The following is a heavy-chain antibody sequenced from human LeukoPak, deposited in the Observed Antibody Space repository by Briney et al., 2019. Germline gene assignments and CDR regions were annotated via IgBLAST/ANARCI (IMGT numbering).Heavy chain of an antibody. J-gene: IGHJ4*02. CDR1: GGSISSSSYY. D-gene: IGHD2/OR15-2a*01. Sequence: PSETLSLTCTVSGGSISSSSYYWGWIRQPPGKGLEWIGSIYYSGSTYYNPSLKSRVTISVDTYKNQFSLKLSSVTAADTAVYFCAKLSFESRPDYWGQGTLVTVSS. V-gene: IGHV4-39*07. CDR3: AKLSFESRPDY. CDR2: IYYSGST.